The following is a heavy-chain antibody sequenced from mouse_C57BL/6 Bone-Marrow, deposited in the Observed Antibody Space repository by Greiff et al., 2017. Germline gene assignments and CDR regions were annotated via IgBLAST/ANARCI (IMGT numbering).Heavy chain of an antibody. V-gene: IGHV14-4*01. Sequence: LVESGAELVRPGASVKLSCTASGFNIKDDYMHWVKQRPEQGLEWIGWIDPENGDTEYASKFQGKATITADTSSNTAYLPLRSLTSEDTAVYYCTTSWPWFAYWGQGTLVTVSA. J-gene: IGHJ3*01. CDR3: TTSWPWFAY. CDR1: GFNIKDDY. CDR2: IDPENGDT.